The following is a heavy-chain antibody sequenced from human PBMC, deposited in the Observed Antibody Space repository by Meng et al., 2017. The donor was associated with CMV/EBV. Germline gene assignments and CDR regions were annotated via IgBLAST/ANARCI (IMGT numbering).Heavy chain of an antibody. D-gene: IGHD3-22*01. CDR3: ARGVRITMIVVVSHDY. CDR2: ISSSGSTI. V-gene: IGHV3-11*01. J-gene: IGHJ4*02. Sequence: GGSLRLSCAASGFTFDDYAMHWVRQAPGKGLEWVSYISSSGSTIYYADSVKGRFTISRDNAKNSLYLQMNSLRAEDTAVYYCARGVRITMIVVVSHDYWGQGTLVTVSS. CDR1: GFTFDDYA.